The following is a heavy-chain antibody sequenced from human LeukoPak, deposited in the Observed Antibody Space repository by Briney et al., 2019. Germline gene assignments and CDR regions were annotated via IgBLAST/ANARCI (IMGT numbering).Heavy chain of an antibody. CDR2: MYYSAST. D-gene: IGHD6-13*01. CDR3: ARAYSSSWYFNWFDP. CDR1: GGSICSSSYY. Sequence: SETLDLTCTVSGGSICSSSYYWAWIRQPPRKGLEWIGSMYYSASTYYNQSLKSRGTISLDTSKNQFPLKLSSVTAADTAVYYCARAYSSSWYFNWFDPWGQGTLVTVSS. J-gene: IGHJ5*02. V-gene: IGHV4-39*06.